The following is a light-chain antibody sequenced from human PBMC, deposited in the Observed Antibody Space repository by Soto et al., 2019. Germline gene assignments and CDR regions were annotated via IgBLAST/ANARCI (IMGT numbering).Light chain of an antibody. CDR3: MQALKSLS. CDR1: QSLLHSNGYNY. V-gene: IGKV2-28*01. CDR2: LGS. Sequence: DIVMTQSPYSLPVTPGESASISCRSSQSLLHSNGYNYLDWYLQKPGQSPQLLIYLGSNRASGVPDRFSGSGSDTDFTLKISRVEAEDVGVYYCMQALKSLSFGGGTKVEIK. J-gene: IGKJ4*01.